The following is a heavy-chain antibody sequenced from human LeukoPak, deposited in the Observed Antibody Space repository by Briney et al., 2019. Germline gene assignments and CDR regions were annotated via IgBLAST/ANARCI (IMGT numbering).Heavy chain of an antibody. CDR1: GGSFSGYY. CDR2: INHSGST. D-gene: IGHD1-26*01. V-gene: IGHV4-34*01. Sequence: SETLSLTCAVYGGSFSGYYWSWIRQPPGKGLEWIGEINHSGSTNYNPSLKSRVTISVDTSKNQFSLKLSSVTAADTAVYYCARGPVGATEGYYFDYWGQGTLVTVPS. CDR3: ARGPVGATEGYYFDY. J-gene: IGHJ4*02.